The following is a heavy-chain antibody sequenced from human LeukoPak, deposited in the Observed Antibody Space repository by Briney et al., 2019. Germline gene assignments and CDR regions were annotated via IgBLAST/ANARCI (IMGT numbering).Heavy chain of an antibody. V-gene: IGHV4-34*01. CDR2: INHSGST. CDR1: GGSISSYY. J-gene: IGHJ5*02. D-gene: IGHD5-18*01. Sequence: PSETLSLTCTVSGGSISSYYWSWIRQPPGKGLEWIGEINHSGSTNYNPSLKSRVTISVDTSKNQFSLKLSSVTAADTAVYYCARERYSYGYLDWFDPWGQGTLVTVSS. CDR3: ARERYSYGYLDWFDP.